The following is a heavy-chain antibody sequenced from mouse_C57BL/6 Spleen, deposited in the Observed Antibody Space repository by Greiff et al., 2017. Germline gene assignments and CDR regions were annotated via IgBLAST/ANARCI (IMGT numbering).Heavy chain of an antibody. D-gene: IGHD1-1*01. J-gene: IGHJ4*01. Sequence: QVTLKVSGPGILQSSQTLSLTCSFSGFSLSTSGMGVSWIRQPSGKGLEWLAHIYWDDDKRYNPSLKSRLTISKDTSRNQVFLKITSVDTADTATYYCPRRSTTGYAMDYWGQGTSVTVSS. CDR1: GFSLSTSGMG. CDR2: IYWDDDK. CDR3: PRRSTTGYAMDY. V-gene: IGHV8-12*01.